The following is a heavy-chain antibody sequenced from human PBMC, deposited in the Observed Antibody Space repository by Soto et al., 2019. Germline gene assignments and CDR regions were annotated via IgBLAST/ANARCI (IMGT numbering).Heavy chain of an antibody. Sequence: ASVKVSCKASGYTFTSYAMHWVRQAPGQRLEWMGWINAGNGNTKYSQKFQGRVTITRDTSAGTAYMELSSLRSEDTAVYYCAREVPYGSGSPPYYYYYYGMDVWGQGTTVTVSS. J-gene: IGHJ6*02. CDR1: GYTFTSYA. CDR3: AREVPYGSGSPPYYYYYYGMDV. CDR2: INAGNGNT. V-gene: IGHV1-3*01. D-gene: IGHD3-10*01.